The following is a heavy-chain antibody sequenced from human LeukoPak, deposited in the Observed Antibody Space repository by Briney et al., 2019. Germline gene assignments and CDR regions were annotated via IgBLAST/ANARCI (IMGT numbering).Heavy chain of an antibody. CDR3: ARDREQWLVRYYFDY. CDR1: GFPFSSYA. J-gene: IGHJ4*02. Sequence: GGSLRLSCAASGFPFSSYAMRWVRQAPGEALEWVSAISGSGGSTYYADSVKGRFTISRDNSKNTLYLQMNSLRAEDTAVYYCARDREQWLVRYYFDYWGQGTLVTVSS. V-gene: IGHV3-23*01. CDR2: ISGSGGST. D-gene: IGHD6-19*01.